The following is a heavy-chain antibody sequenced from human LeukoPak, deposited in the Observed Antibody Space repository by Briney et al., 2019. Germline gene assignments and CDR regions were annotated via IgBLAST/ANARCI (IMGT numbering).Heavy chain of an antibody. CDR2: IYHSGST. D-gene: IGHD2-15*01. V-gene: IGHV4-38-2*02. CDR3: ARTSNCSGGSCYRIDY. Sequence: SSETLSLTCTVSGYSISSGYYWGWIRQPPGKGLEWIGSIYHSGSTYYNPSLKSRVTISVDTSKNQFSLKLSSVTAADTAVYYCARTSNCSGGSCYRIDYWGQGTLVTVSS. CDR1: GYSISSGYY. J-gene: IGHJ4*02.